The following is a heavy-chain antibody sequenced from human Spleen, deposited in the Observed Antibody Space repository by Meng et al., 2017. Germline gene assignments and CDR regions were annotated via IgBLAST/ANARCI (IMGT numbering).Heavy chain of an antibody. V-gene: IGHV1-69*06. CDR3: ARDRTGTAARDDSFDI. J-gene: IGHJ3*02. Sequence: SVKVSCKASGGTFSNYAVSWIRQAPGQGLELMGGIIPIYRSTNYAPKFHGRVTITADRSTTTVYMELNNLRSDDTAVYYCARDRTGTAARDDSFDIWGQGTTVTVSS. CDR2: IIPIYRST. D-gene: IGHD3/OR15-3a*01. CDR1: GGTFSNYA.